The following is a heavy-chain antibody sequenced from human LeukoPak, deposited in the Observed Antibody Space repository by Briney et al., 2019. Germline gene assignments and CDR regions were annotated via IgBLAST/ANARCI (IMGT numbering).Heavy chain of an antibody. CDR2: IYYSGST. CDR1: GASISSGDYY. CDR3: ARLKAVAGKRRDGAFDY. V-gene: IGHV4-61*08. Sequence: PSETLSLTCNVSGASISSGDYYWSWIRQPPGKGLEWIGCIYYSGSTNYNPSLKSRVTISVDTSKNQFSLKLSSVTAADTAVYYCARLKAVAGKRRDGAFDYWGQGTLVTVSS. J-gene: IGHJ4*02. D-gene: IGHD6-19*01.